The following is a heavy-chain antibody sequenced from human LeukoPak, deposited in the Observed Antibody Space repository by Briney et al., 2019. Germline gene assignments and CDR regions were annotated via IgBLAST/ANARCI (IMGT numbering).Heavy chain of an antibody. V-gene: IGHV4-4*07. J-gene: IGHJ6*02. CDR1: GGSISRYY. CDR3: AKHQRYYYTMDV. Sequence: KPSETLSLTCTVSGGSISRYYWSWIRQPAGKGLEWIGRIYSSGSTNYNPSLKSRATMSVDTSKNQFSLKLSSVTAADTAVYYCAKHQRYYYTMDVWGQGTTVTVSS. CDR2: IYSSGST.